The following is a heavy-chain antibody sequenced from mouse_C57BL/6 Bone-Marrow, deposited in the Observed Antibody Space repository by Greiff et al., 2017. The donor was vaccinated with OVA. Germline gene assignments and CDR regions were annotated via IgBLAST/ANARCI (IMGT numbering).Heavy chain of an antibody. CDR2: IYPRSGNT. Sequence: QVQLQQSGAELARPGASVKLSCKASGYTFTSYGISWVKQRTGQGLEWIGAIYPRSGNTYYNEKFKGKATLTADKSSSTAYMELRSLTSEDSAVYFCARWGITTVVATPFAYWGQVTLVTVSA. CDR1: GYTFTSYG. V-gene: IGHV1-81*01. J-gene: IGHJ3*01. CDR3: ARWGITTVVATPFAY. D-gene: IGHD1-1*01.